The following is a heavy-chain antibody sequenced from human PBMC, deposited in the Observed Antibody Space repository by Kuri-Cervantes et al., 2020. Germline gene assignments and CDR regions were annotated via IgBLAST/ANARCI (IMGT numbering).Heavy chain of an antibody. D-gene: IGHD6-6*01. Sequence: GGCLRPSCAAAGSTFSSYAMHWVRQAPGKGLEWVAVISYDGSNNYYADSVKGRFTISTDNSENTPYIQMNSPRSEDAAVYYCARDEDSCDLDYWGQGTVVTVSS. CDR2: ISYDGSNN. J-gene: IGHJ4*02. CDR3: ARDEDSCDLDY. V-gene: IGHV3-30-3*01. CDR1: GSTFSSYA.